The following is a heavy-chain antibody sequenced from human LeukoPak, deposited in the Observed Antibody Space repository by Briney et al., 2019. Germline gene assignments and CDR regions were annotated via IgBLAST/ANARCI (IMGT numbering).Heavy chain of an antibody. V-gene: IGHV4-30-4*08. Sequence: SQTLSLTCNVSGDSISSGNYYWSWIRQPPGKGLEWIGYIYHSGSTYCNPSLKSRVTMSVDTSKNQFSLKLNSVTAVDTAVYYCATEGSTVGNWNYYFPYWGQGTLVTVSS. CDR2: IYHSGST. D-gene: IGHD1-1*01. CDR3: ATEGSTVGNWNYYFPY. J-gene: IGHJ4*02. CDR1: GDSISSGNYY.